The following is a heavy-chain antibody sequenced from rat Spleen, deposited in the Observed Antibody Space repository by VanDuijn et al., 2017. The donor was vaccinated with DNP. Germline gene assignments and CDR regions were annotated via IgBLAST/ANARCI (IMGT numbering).Heavy chain of an antibody. CDR1: GFTFSDYY. V-gene: IGHV5-58*01. J-gene: IGHJ2*01. Sequence: EVRLVESGGGLVQPGRSLKLSCAASGFTFSDYYMAWVRQAPGKGLEWVASINPDGGSSYYPDSVRGRFTMSRDNAQNTVYLQRNSLRSEDTATYYCAKPQAATVIYYFDFWGQGVVVTVSS. CDR3: AKPQAATVIYYFDF. CDR2: INPDGGSS. D-gene: IGHD1-11*01.